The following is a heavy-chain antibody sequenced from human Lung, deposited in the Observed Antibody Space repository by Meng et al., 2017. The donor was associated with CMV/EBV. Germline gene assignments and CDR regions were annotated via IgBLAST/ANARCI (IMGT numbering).Heavy chain of an antibody. CDR1: GGSISNSNW. D-gene: IGHD3-9*01. Sequence: GSLRLXXAVSGGSISNSNWWTWVRQPPGKGLEWIGEIYHSGTTNYNPSLKSRVTISVNKSKKQFSLMLTSVTVADTAVYYCARKASWLLSLDYWGQGTXVTVSS. CDR3: ARKASWLLSLDY. J-gene: IGHJ4*02. CDR2: IYHSGTT. V-gene: IGHV4-4*02.